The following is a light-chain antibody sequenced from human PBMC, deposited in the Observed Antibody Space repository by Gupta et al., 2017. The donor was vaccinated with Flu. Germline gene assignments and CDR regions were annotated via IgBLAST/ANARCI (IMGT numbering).Light chain of an antibody. CDR2: EVT. J-gene: IGLJ1*01. CDR1: RNDVGGYNY. Sequence: QSALTHPAAVSGSPGQSITISCTGTRNDVGGYNYVYWYQQHPGKAPKLIIYEVTNRPSGVSNRFSGSRSGNTASLTICGLQAEDEADYYCHSYITSSTHEVFGAGTKVTVL. V-gene: IGLV2-14*01. CDR3: HSYITSSTHEV.